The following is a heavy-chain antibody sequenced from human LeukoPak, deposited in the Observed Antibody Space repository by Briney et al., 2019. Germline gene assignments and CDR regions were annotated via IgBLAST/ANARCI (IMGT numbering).Heavy chain of an antibody. Sequence: ASVKVSCKASGYTFTGYYMHWVRQAPGQGLEWMGRINPNSGGTNYAQKFQGRVTMTRGTPISTAYMELSRLRSDDTAVYYCARDRPPSWSTDYWGQGTLVTVSS. CDR1: GYTFTGYY. V-gene: IGHV1-2*06. CDR3: ARDRPPSWSTDY. J-gene: IGHJ4*02. D-gene: IGHD2-15*01. CDR2: INPNSGGT.